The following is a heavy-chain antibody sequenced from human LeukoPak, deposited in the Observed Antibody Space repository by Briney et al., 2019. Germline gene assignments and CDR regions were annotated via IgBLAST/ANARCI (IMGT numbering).Heavy chain of an antibody. CDR2: IYHSGST. Sequence: SQTLSLTCAVSGGSISSGGYSWSWIRQPPGKGLEWIGYIYHSGSTYYNPSLKSRVTISVDKSKNQFSLKLSSVTAADTAVYYCARAGNYYDSSGNDAFDIWGQGTMVTVSS. V-gene: IGHV4-30-2*01. CDR3: ARAGNYYDSSGNDAFDI. CDR1: GGSISSGGYS. D-gene: IGHD3-22*01. J-gene: IGHJ3*02.